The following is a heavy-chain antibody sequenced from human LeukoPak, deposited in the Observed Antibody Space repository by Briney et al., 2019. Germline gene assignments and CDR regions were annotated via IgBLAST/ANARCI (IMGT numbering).Heavy chain of an antibody. CDR1: GFTVSSNY. CDR3: ARATTRGYSYGYVH. D-gene: IGHD5-18*01. V-gene: IGHV3-53*04. Sequence: GGSLRLSCAASGFTVSSNYMSWVRQAPGKGLECVSVIYSGGSTYYADSVKGRFTISRHNSKNTLYLQMNSLRAEDTAVYYCARATTRGYSYGYVHWGQGTLVTVSS. J-gene: IGHJ4*02. CDR2: IYSGGST.